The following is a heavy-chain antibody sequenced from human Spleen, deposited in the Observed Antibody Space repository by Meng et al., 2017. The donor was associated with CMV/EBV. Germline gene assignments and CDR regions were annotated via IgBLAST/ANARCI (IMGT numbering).Heavy chain of an antibody. CDR1: GFTFSSYG. Sequence: GGSLRLSCVASGFTFSSYGMHWVRQAPGKGLEWVAFIRYDGSNKYYADSVKGRFTISRDNSKNTLYLQMNSLRAEDTAVYYCAKDREIIAPYYGMDVWGQGTTVTVSS. D-gene: IGHD6-13*01. V-gene: IGHV3-30*02. CDR3: AKDREIIAPYYGMDV. CDR2: IRYDGSNK. J-gene: IGHJ6*02.